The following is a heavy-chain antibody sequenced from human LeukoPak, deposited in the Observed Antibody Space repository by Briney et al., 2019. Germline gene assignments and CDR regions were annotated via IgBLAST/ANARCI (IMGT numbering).Heavy chain of an antibody. V-gene: IGHV3-21*01. D-gene: IGHD3-22*01. Sequence: GGSLRLSCAASGFTFSSYTMNWVRQAPGKGLEWVSSISSSSSYTYYADSVKGRFTISRDNAKNSLYLQMNSLRAEDTAVYYCAREVTYYYDSSGYYYDYWGQGTLVTVSS. CDR2: ISSSSSYT. J-gene: IGHJ4*02. CDR3: AREVTYYYDSSGYYYDY. CDR1: GFTFSSYT.